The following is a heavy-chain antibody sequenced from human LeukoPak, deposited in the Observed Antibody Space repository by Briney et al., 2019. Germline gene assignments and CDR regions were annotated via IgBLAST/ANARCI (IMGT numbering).Heavy chain of an antibody. CDR1: GGTFSSYA. Sequence: SVKVSCKASGGTFSSYAISWVRQAPGQGLEWMGRIIPIFGTANYAQKFQGRVTITTDESTSTAYMELSSLRSEDTAVYYCARSVRLGSWYFDLWGRGTLATVSS. CDR3: ARSVRLGSWYFDL. CDR2: IIPIFGTA. V-gene: IGHV1-69*05. D-gene: IGHD6-6*01. J-gene: IGHJ2*01.